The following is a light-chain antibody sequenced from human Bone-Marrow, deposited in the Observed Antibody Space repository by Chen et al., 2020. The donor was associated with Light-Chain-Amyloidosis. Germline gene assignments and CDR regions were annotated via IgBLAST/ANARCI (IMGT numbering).Light chain of an antibody. Sequence: HSALPQPPSGSGTPGQRGPISGSGSNYNLGNKAVNWYQQQYPVTALTLLIYSNNQRPAGVPDRLAGSMSGTSASLAISGLQPEDEAEYYCATWDDSLNGVMFGGGTKLTVL. CDR3: ATWDDSLNGVM. CDR1: NYNLGNKA. CDR2: SNN. J-gene: IGLJ3*02. V-gene: IGLV1-44*01.